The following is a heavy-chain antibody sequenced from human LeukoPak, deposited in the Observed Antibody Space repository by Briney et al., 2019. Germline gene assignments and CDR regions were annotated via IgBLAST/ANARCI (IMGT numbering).Heavy chain of an antibody. Sequence: PGGSLRLSCAASGFSFSDYSMSWIRQAPGKGLEYISYISDNGSATVYADSVKGRFTISRDNARNSLYLQMNSLRAEDTALYYCAKASNYDILTGYYAGYYFDYWGQGTLVTVSS. CDR1: GFSFSDYS. V-gene: IGHV3-11*01. J-gene: IGHJ4*02. D-gene: IGHD3-9*01. CDR3: AKASNYDILTGYYAGYYFDY. CDR2: ISDNGSAT.